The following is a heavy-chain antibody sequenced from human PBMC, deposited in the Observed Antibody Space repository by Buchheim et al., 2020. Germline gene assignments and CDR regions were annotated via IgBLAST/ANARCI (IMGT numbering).Heavy chain of an antibody. J-gene: IGHJ6*02. V-gene: IGHV3-30-3*01. Sequence: QVQLVESGGGVVQPGRSLRLSCVASGFTFSNIAMHWVRQAPGKGLEWVAVISYDGSNMYYADSVKGRFTISRDNSKNTLYVQMNSLRAEDTAVYYCARGSGTSLEYYYYAMDVWGQGTT. CDR1: GFTFSNIA. CDR2: ISYDGSNM. CDR3: ARGSGTSLEYYYYAMDV.